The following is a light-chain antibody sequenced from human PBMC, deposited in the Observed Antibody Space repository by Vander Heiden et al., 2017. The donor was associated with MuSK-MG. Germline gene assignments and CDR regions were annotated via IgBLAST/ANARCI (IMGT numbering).Light chain of an antibody. CDR2: AAS. J-gene: IGKJ2*01. CDR1: RVISNY. CDR3: QQSDSTPLT. V-gene: IGKV1-39*01. Sequence: DIQMTRSPSSVSASVGARVTITGRASRVISNYLHWFRQKPGKAPNPRINAASSLQSGGTSRGSGSGSGTDFTLTSSRLQPEDFATYYRQQSDSTPLTFGQGTKLEIK.